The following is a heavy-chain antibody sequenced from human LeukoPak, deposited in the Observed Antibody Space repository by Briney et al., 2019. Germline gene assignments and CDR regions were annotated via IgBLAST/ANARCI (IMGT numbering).Heavy chain of an antibody. CDR1: GFTFSSYG. Sequence: GGSLRLSCAASGFTFSSYGMHWVRQAPGKGLEWVAVISYDGSNKYYADSVKGRFTISRDNSKNTLYLQMNSLRAEDTAVYYCARGVLRGELLENKYRFPGNYWGQGTLVTVSP. CDR2: ISYDGSNK. D-gene: IGHD1-26*01. V-gene: IGHV3-30*03. CDR3: ARGVLRGELLENKYRFPGNY. J-gene: IGHJ4*02.